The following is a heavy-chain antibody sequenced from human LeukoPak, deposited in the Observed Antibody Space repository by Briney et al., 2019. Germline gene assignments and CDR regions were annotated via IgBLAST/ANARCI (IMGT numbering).Heavy chain of an antibody. D-gene: IGHD2-2*01. Sequence: GASVKVSCKASGGTFSSYAISWVQQAPGQGLEWMGGIIPIFGTANYAQKFQGRVTITADESTSTAYMELSSLRSEDTAVYYCARLDCSSTSCLFDYWGQGTLVTVSS. J-gene: IGHJ4*02. CDR3: ARLDCSSTSCLFDY. CDR2: IIPIFGTA. CDR1: GGTFSSYA. V-gene: IGHV1-69*13.